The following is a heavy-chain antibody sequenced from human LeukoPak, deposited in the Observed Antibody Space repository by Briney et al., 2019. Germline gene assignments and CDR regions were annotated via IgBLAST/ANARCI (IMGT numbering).Heavy chain of an antibody. Sequence: PGGSLRLSCAASGFRFSNYWMSWVRQAPGKGLEWVSSISSSSSYIYYADSVKGRFTISRDNAKNSLYLQMNSLRAEDTAVYYCAELGITMIGGVWGKGTTVTISS. CDR3: AELGITMIGGV. CDR2: ISSSSSYI. V-gene: IGHV3-21*01. D-gene: IGHD3-10*02. CDR1: GFRFSNYW. J-gene: IGHJ6*04.